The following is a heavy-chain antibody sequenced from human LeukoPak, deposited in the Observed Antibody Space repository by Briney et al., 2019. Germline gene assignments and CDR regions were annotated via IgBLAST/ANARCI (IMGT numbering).Heavy chain of an antibody. Sequence: GGSLRLSCAASGFTFSSYAMSWVRQAPGKGLEWVSAISGSGGSTYYADSVKGRFTISRDNSKNTLYLQMNSLRAEDTAVYYCAEDLGIQLWFIGAFDIWGQGTMVTVSS. CDR1: GFTFSSYA. J-gene: IGHJ3*02. CDR2: ISGSGGST. V-gene: IGHV3-23*01. CDR3: AEDLGIQLWFIGAFDI. D-gene: IGHD5-18*01.